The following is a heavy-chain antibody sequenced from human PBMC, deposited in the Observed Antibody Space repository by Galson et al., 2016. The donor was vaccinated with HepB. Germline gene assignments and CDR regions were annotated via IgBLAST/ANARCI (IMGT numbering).Heavy chain of an antibody. V-gene: IGHV3-23*01. CDR3: AKGSDYYDSRSLNY. J-gene: IGHJ4*02. D-gene: IGHD3-22*01. CDR2: ISGSGATT. CDR1: GFSFTNYA. Sequence: SLRLSCAASGFSFTNYAMHWVRQAPGKGLEWVSSISGSGATTSYAGSVKGRFTISRDNSKNTLFLQINSLRADDTAVYFCAKGSDYYDSRSLNYWGQGTPVTVSS.